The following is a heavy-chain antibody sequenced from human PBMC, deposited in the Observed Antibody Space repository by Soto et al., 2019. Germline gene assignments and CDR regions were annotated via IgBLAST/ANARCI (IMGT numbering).Heavy chain of an antibody. Sequence: ASVTVSCKASGGTFSSYAISWVRQAPGQGLEWMGGIIPIFGTANYAQKFQGRVTITADESTSTAYMELSSLRSEDTAVYYCARRCSGGSCYSPYYYYGMDVWGQGTTVTVSS. CDR2: IIPIFGTA. J-gene: IGHJ6*02. D-gene: IGHD2-15*01. CDR3: ARRCSGGSCYSPYYYYGMDV. CDR1: GGTFSSYA. V-gene: IGHV1-69*13.